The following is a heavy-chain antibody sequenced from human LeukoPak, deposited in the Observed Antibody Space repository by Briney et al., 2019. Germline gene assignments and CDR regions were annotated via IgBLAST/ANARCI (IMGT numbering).Heavy chain of an antibody. J-gene: IGHJ4*02. V-gene: IGHV1-2*02. Sequence: GASVKVSCKASGYTFTGYYMHWVRQAPGQGLEWMGWINPSSGDTNYAQKFQGRVTMTRDTSISTAHMELSRLRSDDTAMYYCAREGDIVVVAAAIDYWGQGTLVTVSS. D-gene: IGHD2-2*02. CDR3: AREGDIVVVAAAIDY. CDR2: INPSSGDT. CDR1: GYTFTGYY.